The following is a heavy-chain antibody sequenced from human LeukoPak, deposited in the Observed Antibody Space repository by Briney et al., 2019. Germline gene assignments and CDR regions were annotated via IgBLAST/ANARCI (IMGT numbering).Heavy chain of an antibody. D-gene: IGHD3-10*01. Sequence: PSETLSLTCTVSGYSISSGYYWGWIRQPPGKGLEWIGSIYHSGSTYYNPSLKSRVTISVDTSKNQFSLKLSSVTAADTAVYYCARVRGTSYGSGSYENDYWGQGTLVTVSS. CDR3: ARVRGTSYGSGSYENDY. J-gene: IGHJ4*02. CDR2: IYHSGST. CDR1: GYSISSGYY. V-gene: IGHV4-38-2*02.